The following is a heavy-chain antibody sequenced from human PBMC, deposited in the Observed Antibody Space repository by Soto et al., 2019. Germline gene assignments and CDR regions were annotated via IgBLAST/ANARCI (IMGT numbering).Heavy chain of an antibody. J-gene: IGHJ4*02. CDR3: ARRGYSGYEHLTVDY. D-gene: IGHD5-12*01. V-gene: IGHV5-51*01. CDR2: IYPGDSDT. Sequence: GESLKISCKGSGYSFTSYWIGWVRQMPGKGLEWMGIIYPGDSDTRYSPSFQGQVTISADKSISTAYLQWSSLKASDTAMYYCARRGYSGYEHLTVDYWGQGTLVTVSS. CDR1: GYSFTSYW.